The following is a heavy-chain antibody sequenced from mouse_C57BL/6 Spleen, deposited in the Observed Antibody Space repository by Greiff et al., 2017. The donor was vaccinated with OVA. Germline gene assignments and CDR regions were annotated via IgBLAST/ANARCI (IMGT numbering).Heavy chain of an antibody. CDR3: TTSRGAY. CDR2: IDPENGDT. V-gene: IGHV14-4*01. CDR1: GFNIKDDY. J-gene: IGHJ3*01. Sequence: VQLKESGAELVRPGASVKLSCTASGFNIKDDYMHWVKQRPEQGLEWIGWIDPENGDTEYASKFQGKATITADTSSNTAYLQLSSLTSEDTAVYYCTTSRGAYWGQGTLVTVSA.